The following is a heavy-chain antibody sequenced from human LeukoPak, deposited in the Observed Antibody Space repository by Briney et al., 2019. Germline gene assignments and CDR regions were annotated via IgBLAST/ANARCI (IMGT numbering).Heavy chain of an antibody. Sequence: SETLSLTCTVSGGSISSSRYYGGWIRQPPGKGLEWIGSLYYSGNTYYNPSLKSRVTISVDTSKNQFSLKLSSVTAADTAVYYCARWVTIFGVVIRTYYFDYWGQGTLVTVSS. CDR3: ARWVTIFGVVIRTYYFDY. J-gene: IGHJ4*02. CDR2: LYYSGNT. CDR1: GGSISSSRYY. V-gene: IGHV4-39*01. D-gene: IGHD3-3*01.